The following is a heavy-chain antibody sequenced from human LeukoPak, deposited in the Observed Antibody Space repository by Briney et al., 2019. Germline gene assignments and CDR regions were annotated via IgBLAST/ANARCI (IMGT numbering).Heavy chain of an antibody. CDR3: AKQDSSSWQTNAFDI. CDR1: GFTFSSYG. CDR2: ISYDGSNK. D-gene: IGHD6-13*01. J-gene: IGHJ3*02. Sequence: GGSLRLSCAASGFTFSSYGMHWVRQAPGKGLEWVAVISYDGSNKYYADSVKGRFTISRDNSKNTLYLQMNSLRAEDTAVYYCAKQDSSSWQTNAFDIWGQGTMVTVSS. V-gene: IGHV3-30*18.